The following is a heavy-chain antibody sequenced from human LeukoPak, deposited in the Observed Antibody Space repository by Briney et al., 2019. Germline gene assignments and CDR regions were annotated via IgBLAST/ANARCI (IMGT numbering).Heavy chain of an antibody. V-gene: IGHV3-23*01. CDR2: ISGSGGST. J-gene: IGHJ6*02. CDR3: ANDYYYGMDV. Sequence: PGGSLRLSCAASGFTFSSYAMSWVRQAPGKGQEWVSAISGSGGSTYYADSVKGRFTISRDNSKNTLYLQMNSLRAEDTAVYYCANDYYYGMDVWGQGTTVTVSS. CDR1: GFTFSSYA.